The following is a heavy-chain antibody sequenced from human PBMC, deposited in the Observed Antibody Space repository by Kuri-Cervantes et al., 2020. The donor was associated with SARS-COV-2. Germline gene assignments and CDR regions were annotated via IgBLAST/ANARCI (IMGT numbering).Heavy chain of an antibody. D-gene: IGHD6-13*01. J-gene: IGHJ4*02. CDR3: ASQIRSSSSFIDY. CDR1: GGSISSSSYY. V-gene: IGHV4-39*07. CDR2: IYYSGST. Sequence: SETLSLTCTVSGGSISSSSYYWGWIRQPPGKGLEWIGSIYYSGSTYYNPSLKSRVTVSVDTSKSQFSLKLSSVTAADTAVYYCASQIRSSSSFIDYWGQGTLVTVSS.